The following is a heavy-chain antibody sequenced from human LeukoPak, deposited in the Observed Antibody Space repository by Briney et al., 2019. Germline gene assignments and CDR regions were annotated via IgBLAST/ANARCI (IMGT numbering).Heavy chain of an antibody. V-gene: IGHV4-39*01. D-gene: IGHD3/OR15-3a*01. Sequence: SETLSLTCTVSGGSISSSSDYWGWIRQPPGMGLEWIGSIYYTGNTYYNASLKSQVSISIDTSKNQFSLKLTSVTTADTAVYYCARQSGSGLIILPGGQGTLVTVSS. CDR1: GGSISSSSDY. J-gene: IGHJ1*01. CDR2: IYYTGNT. CDR3: ARQSGSGLIILP.